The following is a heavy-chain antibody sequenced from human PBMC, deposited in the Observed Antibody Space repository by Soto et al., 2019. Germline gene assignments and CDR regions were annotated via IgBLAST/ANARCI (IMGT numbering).Heavy chain of an antibody. D-gene: IGHD5-12*01. CDR1: GGSISSGDYF. CDR2: INYSGIT. V-gene: IGHV4-30-4*01. J-gene: IGHJ4*02. CDR3: SRVPLNGGYDYSFDS. Sequence: TLSLTCTVSGGSISSGDYFWCWIRQPPGKGMEWIGYINYSGITDFNPSLRRRVTLAGDTSKNKFSLTLSSVTAADTAVYFYSRVPLNGGYDYSFDSWGAGTLVTVSS.